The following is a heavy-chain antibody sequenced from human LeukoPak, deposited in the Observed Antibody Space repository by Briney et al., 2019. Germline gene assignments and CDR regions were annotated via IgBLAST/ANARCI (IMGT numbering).Heavy chain of an antibody. CDR3: ARGEMTVTTLIYYYYYYMDV. Sequence: SETLSLTCTVSGGSVSSSFYYWGRIRQPPGKGLEWIGSMYFSGSTHYNPSLKSRVTISVDTSKNQFSLKLSSVTAADTAVYYCARGEMTVTTLIYYYYYYMDVWGKGTTVTVSS. V-gene: IGHV4-39*07. D-gene: IGHD4-17*01. CDR1: GGSVSSSFYY. CDR2: MYFSGST. J-gene: IGHJ6*03.